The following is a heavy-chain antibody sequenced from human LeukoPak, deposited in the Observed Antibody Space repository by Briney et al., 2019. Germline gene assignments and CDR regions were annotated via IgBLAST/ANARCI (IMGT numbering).Heavy chain of an antibody. CDR3: AKEGAAAAGVNYYYYMDV. CDR1: GFTFSSYG. V-gene: IGHV3-30*18. Sequence: GGSLRLSCAASGFTFSSYGMHWVRQAPGKGLEWVAVISYDGSNKYYADSVKGRFTISRDNSKNTLYLQMNSLRAEDTAVYYRAKEGAAAAGVNYYYYMDVWGKGTTVTVSS. J-gene: IGHJ6*03. D-gene: IGHD6-13*01. CDR2: ISYDGSNK.